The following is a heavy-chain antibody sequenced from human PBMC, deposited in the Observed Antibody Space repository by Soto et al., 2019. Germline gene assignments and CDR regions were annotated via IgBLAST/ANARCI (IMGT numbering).Heavy chain of an antibody. CDR3: ATVGLSHIAVAGTTGVNLDFQH. CDR2: FDPEDGET. J-gene: IGHJ1*01. CDR1: GYTLTELS. Sequence: GASVKVSCKVSGYTLTELSMRWVRQAPGKGLEWMGGFDPEDGETIYAQKFQGRVTMTEDTSTDTAYMELSSLRSEDTAVYYCATVGLSHIAVAGTTGVNLDFQHWGQGTLVTVSS. V-gene: IGHV1-24*01. D-gene: IGHD6-19*01.